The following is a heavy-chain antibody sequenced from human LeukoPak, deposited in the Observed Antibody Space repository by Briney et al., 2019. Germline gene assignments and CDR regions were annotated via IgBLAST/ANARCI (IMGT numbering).Heavy chain of an antibody. D-gene: IGHD2-15*01. J-gene: IGHJ5*02. CDR2: IYYSGST. CDR3: ARAVGYCSGGSCYHLNWFDP. Sequence: SETLSLTCTVSGGSISSSSYYWGWIRQPPGKGLEWIGSIYYSGSTYYNPSLKSRVTISVDTSKNQFSLKLSSVTAADTAVYYCARAVGYCSGGSCYHLNWFDPWGQGTLVTVSS. V-gene: IGHV4-39*07. CDR1: GGSISSSSYY.